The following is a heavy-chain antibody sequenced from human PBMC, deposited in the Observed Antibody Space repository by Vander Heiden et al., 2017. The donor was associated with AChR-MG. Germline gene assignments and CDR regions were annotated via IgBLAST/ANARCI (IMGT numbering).Heavy chain of an antibody. CDR2: IYPGDSDT. CDR3: AIRYYYDSSGYLFDY. D-gene: IGHD3-22*01. J-gene: IGHJ4*02. Sequence: QLVQSRAEVKKPGASLQIPAQGSGSSFTSYWIGWVRQMPGKGLGWMGIIYPGDSDTRYSPSFQGQVTISADKSISTAYLQWSSLKASDTAMYYCAIRYYYDSSGYLFDYWGQGTLVTVSS. CDR1: GSSFTSYW. V-gene: IGHV5-51*01.